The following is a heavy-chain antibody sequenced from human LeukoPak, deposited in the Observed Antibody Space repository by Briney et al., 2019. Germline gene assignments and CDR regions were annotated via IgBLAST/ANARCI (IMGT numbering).Heavy chain of an antibody. Sequence: SVKVSCKASGGTFSSYAISWVRQAPGQGLEWMGRIIPIFGTANYAQKFQGRVTITTDESTSTAYMELSSLRSEDTAVYYCARDRGLYYYESSGYPFPDYWGQGTLVTVSS. V-gene: IGHV1-69*05. CDR3: ARDRGLYYYESSGYPFPDY. D-gene: IGHD3-22*01. CDR1: GGTFSSYA. J-gene: IGHJ4*02. CDR2: IIPIFGTA.